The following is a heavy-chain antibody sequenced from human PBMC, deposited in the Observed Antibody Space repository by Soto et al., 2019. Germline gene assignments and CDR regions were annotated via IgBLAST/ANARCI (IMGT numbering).Heavy chain of an antibody. Sequence: QTLSLTCAISGDSVSRSSAVWNWMRQSPSRGLEWLGRTYFTSQWNNYYAVSVKSRITINADTSKNQLSLQLNSVTPEDTAVYYCARSVSGTGTEFDPWGQGTPVTVSS. J-gene: IGHJ5*02. V-gene: IGHV6-1*01. CDR2: TYFTSQWNN. D-gene: IGHD6-19*01. CDR1: GDSVSRSSAV. CDR3: ARSVSGTGTEFDP.